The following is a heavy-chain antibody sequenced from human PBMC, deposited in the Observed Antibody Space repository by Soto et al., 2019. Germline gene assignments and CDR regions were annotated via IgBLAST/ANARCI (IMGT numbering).Heavy chain of an antibody. V-gene: IGHV4-39*07. D-gene: IGHD4-17*01. J-gene: IGHJ4*02. CDR3: ARSSQSTVTIFDY. CDR1: GGSISSSSYY. Sequence: SETLSLTCTVSGGSISSSSYYWGWIRQPPGKGLEWIGSIYYSGSTYYNPSLKSRVTISVDTSKNQFSLKLSSVTAADTAVYYCARSSQSTVTIFDYCAQGTLVTVYS. CDR2: IYYSGST.